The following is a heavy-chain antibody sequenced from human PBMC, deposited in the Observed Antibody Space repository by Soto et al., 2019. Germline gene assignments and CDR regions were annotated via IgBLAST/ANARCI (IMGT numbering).Heavy chain of an antibody. CDR3: ARASLNYYDSSGYPTLDY. V-gene: IGHV4-31*03. Sequence: SETLSLTCTVSGGSISSGGYYWSWIRQHPGKGLEWIGYIYYSGSTYYNPSLKSRVTISVDTSKNQFSLRLSSVTAADTAVYYCARASLNYYDSSGYPTLDYWGQGTLVTVSS. J-gene: IGHJ4*02. CDR2: IYYSGST. D-gene: IGHD3-22*01. CDR1: GGSISSGGYY.